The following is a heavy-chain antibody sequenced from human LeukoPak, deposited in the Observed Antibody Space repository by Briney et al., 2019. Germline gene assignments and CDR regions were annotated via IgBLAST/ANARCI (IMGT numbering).Heavy chain of an antibody. Sequence: ASVKVSCKASGYTFTNYYIHWVRQAPGQGLEWMGLVNPGGGNTNYAQNFQGRVTMTRDTSASTVYMELSSLRSEDTAIYYCARIRDGYNDAYDIWGQGTVVTVPS. CDR3: ARIRDGYNDAYDI. D-gene: IGHD5-24*01. J-gene: IGHJ3*02. V-gene: IGHV1-46*01. CDR2: VNPGGGNT. CDR1: GYTFTNYY.